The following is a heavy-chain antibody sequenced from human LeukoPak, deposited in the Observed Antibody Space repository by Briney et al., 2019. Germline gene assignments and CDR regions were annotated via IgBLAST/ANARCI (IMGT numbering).Heavy chain of an antibody. Sequence: GGSLKLSCAASGFTFSGSAIHWVRQSSGKGLEWVGQIDKKDKGYATATAYAASVKGRFTISRDDSTNTAYLQMKSLKTEDTALYYCTRDSGTYNWFDPWGQGTLVTVSS. CDR1: GFTFSGSA. D-gene: IGHD1-26*01. CDR3: TRDSGTYNWFDP. CDR2: IDKKDKGYATAT. V-gene: IGHV3-73*01. J-gene: IGHJ5*02.